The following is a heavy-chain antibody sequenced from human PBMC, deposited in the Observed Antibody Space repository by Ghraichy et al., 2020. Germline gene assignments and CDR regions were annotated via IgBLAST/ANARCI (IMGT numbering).Heavy chain of an antibody. CDR2: VRHSGRT. CDR1: GGSFTNYY. V-gene: IGHV4-34*01. CDR3: ARRGWGYNSGQTFDY. J-gene: IGHJ4*02. D-gene: IGHD5-18*01. Sequence: ETLSLTCAVYGGSFTNYYWSWIRQPPGKGLDWIGEVRHSGRTSYNPSLKGRVTMSVDTSNNQFSLILSSVTAADTAMYYCARRGWGYNSGQTFDYWGQGTLVTVSS.